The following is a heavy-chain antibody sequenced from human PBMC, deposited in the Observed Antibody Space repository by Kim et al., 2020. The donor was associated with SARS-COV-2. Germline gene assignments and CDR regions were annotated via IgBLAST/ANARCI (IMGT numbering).Heavy chain of an antibody. Sequence: SETLSLTCSVSGGSIRSGGKFWTWIRQHPAKGLEWIGYISYSGNSHYSPSLRSRVSISLQTSENQFSLNLTSVTAADTAVYYCARGQPLDYCGQGSLATV. CDR3: ARGQPLDY. CDR2: ISYSGNS. CDR1: GGSIRSGGKF. J-gene: IGHJ4*02. V-gene: IGHV4-31*03. D-gene: IGHD2-2*01.